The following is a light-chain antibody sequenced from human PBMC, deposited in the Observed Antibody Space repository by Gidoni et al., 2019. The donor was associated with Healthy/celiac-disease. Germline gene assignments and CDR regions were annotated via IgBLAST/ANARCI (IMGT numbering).Light chain of an antibody. V-gene: IGKV3-15*01. CDR3: QQYNNWPYS. CDR1: QSVSSN. J-gene: IGKJ2*03. Sequence: EIVMTQSPATLSVSPGERATLSCRASQSVSSNLAWYQQKPGQAPRLLIYAASTRGTIIPARFSGSGSGTEFTLTISSLQSEDFAIYYCQQYNNWPYSFGQXTKLEIK. CDR2: AAS.